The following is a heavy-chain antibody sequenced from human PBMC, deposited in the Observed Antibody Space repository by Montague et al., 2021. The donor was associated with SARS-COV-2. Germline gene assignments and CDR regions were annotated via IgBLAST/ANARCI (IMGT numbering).Heavy chain of an antibody. D-gene: IGHD3-16*01. CDR3: AREFRIELWQTNWYFGL. CDR1: GGSISGHY. Sequence: SETLSLTCSVSGGSISGHYWSWIRQPPGKGLEWIGNFDHSGDTKYNPSLKSRATISVDTSKNQFALGLYSMTAADTAVYYCAREFRIELWQTNWYFGLWGRGTLVTVSS. CDR2: FDHSGDT. J-gene: IGHJ2*01. V-gene: IGHV4-59*11.